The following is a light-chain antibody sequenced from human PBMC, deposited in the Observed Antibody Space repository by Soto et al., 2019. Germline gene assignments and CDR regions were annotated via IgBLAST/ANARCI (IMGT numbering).Light chain of an antibody. V-gene: IGKV1-39*01. CDR3: QQSYSTPPLYT. J-gene: IGKJ2*01. CDR1: QSISSY. CDR2: AAS. Sequence: DIQMTQSPSSLSASVGDRVTITCRASQSISSYLNWYQQKPGKAPKLLIYAASSLQSGVRSRFSGSGSGTDLTLTISSLQPEDFATYYCQQSYSTPPLYTFGQGTKLEIK.